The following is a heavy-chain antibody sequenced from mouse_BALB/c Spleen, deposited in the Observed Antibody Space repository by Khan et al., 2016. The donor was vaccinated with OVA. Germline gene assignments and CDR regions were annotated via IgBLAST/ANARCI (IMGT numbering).Heavy chain of an antibody. CDR2: ISSSGST. Sequence: VQLQESGPGLVKPSPSLSLTCTATGYSITSDYAWNWIRQFPGNKLEWMGYISSSGSTNYNPALKSRISITRDTSKNQFFLQLNSVTTEDTATYYCARDGSRYNYAMDYWGQGTSVTVSS. CDR3: ARDGSRYNYAMDY. V-gene: IGHV3-2*02. J-gene: IGHJ4*01. CDR1: GYSITSDYA. D-gene: IGHD2-3*01.